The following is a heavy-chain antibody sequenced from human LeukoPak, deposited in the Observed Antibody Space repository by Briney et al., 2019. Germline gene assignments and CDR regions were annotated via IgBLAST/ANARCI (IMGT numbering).Heavy chain of an antibody. Sequence: VASVRVSCKASGFTFTSSAMQWVRQARGQRLEWIGWIVVGSGNTNYAQKFQERVTITRDMSTSTAYMELSSLRSEDTAVYYCAPSQGQQHLIYYFDFWGQGTPVTVSS. CDR2: IVVGSGNT. D-gene: IGHD6-13*01. V-gene: IGHV1-58*02. J-gene: IGHJ4*02. CDR1: GFTFTSSA. CDR3: APSQGQQHLIYYFDF.